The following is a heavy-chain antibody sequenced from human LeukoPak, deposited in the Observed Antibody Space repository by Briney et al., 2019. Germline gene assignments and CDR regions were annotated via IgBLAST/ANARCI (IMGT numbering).Heavy chain of an antibody. CDR2: IKQEGSEK. CDR1: GFTFRSHC. V-gene: IGHV3-7*01. D-gene: IGHD6-6*01. J-gene: IGHJ4*02. CDR3: ARDLSSQN. Sequence: GGSLRLSCAASGFTFRSHCMSWVRQPPGDELEWVASIKQEGSEKYYVDSVRGRFTVSRDNAKNSLYLQMNSLRAEDTAVYYCARDLSSQNWGQGTLVTVSS.